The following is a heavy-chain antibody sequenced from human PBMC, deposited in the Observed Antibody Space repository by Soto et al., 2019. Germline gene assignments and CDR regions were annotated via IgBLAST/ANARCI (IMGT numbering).Heavy chain of an antibody. CDR2: IYYSGST. Sequence: PSETLSLTCTVSGGSISSGDYYWSWIRQPPGKGLEWIGYIYYSGSTYYNPSLKSRVTISVDTSKNQVSLRLSSVTAADTAVYYCARTIYCTTGSCYRFDPWGQGTLVTVSS. V-gene: IGHV4-30-4*01. CDR1: GGSISSGDYY. J-gene: IGHJ5*02. D-gene: IGHD2-15*01. CDR3: ARTIYCTTGSCYRFDP.